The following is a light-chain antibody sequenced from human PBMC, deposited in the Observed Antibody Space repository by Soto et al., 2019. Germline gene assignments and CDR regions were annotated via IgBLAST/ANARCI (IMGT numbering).Light chain of an antibody. Sequence: QSALTQPRSVSGSPGQSVTISCTGTSSDVGFYNYVSWYQQHPGKAPKVMIYDVSKWPTGVPDRFSGSKSGNTASLPISGLQAEDEADYYCCSYAGSYTPVIFGGGTKLTVL. CDR2: DVS. V-gene: IGLV2-11*01. CDR3: CSYAGSYTPVI. CDR1: SSDVGFYNY. J-gene: IGLJ2*01.